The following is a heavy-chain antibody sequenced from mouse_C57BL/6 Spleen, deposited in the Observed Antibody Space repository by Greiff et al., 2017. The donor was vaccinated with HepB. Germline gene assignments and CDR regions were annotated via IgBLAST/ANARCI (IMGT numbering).Heavy chain of an antibody. Sequence: EVKLEESGPGLVKPSQSLSLTCSVTGYSITSGYYWNWIRQFPGNKLEWMGYISYDGSNNYNPSLKNRISITRDPSKNQFFLKLNSVTTEDTATYYCASVYGSSSYYYAMDYWGQGTSVTVSS. V-gene: IGHV3-6*01. J-gene: IGHJ4*01. D-gene: IGHD1-1*01. CDR2: ISYDGSN. CDR3: ASVYGSSSYYYAMDY. CDR1: GYSITSGYY.